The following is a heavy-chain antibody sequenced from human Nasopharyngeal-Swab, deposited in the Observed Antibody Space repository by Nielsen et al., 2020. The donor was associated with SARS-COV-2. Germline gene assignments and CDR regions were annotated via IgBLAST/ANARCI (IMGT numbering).Heavy chain of an antibody. Sequence: SQTLSLTCAVSGYSISSGYYWGWIRQPPGKGLEWIGSIYHSGSTYYNPSLKSRVPISVDPSKNQFSLKLSSVTAADTAVYYCSYSSSDTGDYWGQGTLVTVSS. CDR1: GYSISSGYY. CDR3: SYSSSDTGDY. J-gene: IGHJ4*02. V-gene: IGHV4-38-2*01. CDR2: IYHSGST. D-gene: IGHD6-6*01.